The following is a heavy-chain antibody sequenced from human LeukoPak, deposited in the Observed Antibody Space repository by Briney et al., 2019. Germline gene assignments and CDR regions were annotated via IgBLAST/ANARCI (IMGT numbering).Heavy chain of an antibody. V-gene: IGHV1-18*01. D-gene: IGHD1-7*01. Sequence: ASVKVSCKASGGTFSSYAISWVRQAPGQGLEWMGWISAYNGNTNYAQKLQGRVTMTTDTSTSTAYMELRSLGYDDTAVYYCARDRVTGTTRLFDPWGQGTLVTVSS. CDR2: ISAYNGNT. CDR1: GGTFSSYA. CDR3: ARDRVTGTTRLFDP. J-gene: IGHJ5*02.